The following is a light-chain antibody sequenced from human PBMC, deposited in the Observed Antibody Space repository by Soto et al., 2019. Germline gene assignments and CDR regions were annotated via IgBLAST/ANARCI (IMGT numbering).Light chain of an antibody. CDR2: KAS. Sequence: DVQMTQSPSTLSASVGDRVTITCRASQSISTWLAWYQQKPGKAPKVLIFKASTLESGVPSRFSGSGSGTEFTIIITSLQPYDFATYYCQQYNYYPYTFGQGTKLEIK. CDR1: QSISTW. CDR3: QQYNYYPYT. V-gene: IGKV1-5*03. J-gene: IGKJ2*01.